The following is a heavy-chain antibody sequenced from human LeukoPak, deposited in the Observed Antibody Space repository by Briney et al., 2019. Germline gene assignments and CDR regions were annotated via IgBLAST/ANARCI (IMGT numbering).Heavy chain of an antibody. CDR1: GGSISSYY. CDR3: ARDMRRSFDYYYMDV. CDR2: IYTSGST. D-gene: IGHD3-16*01. V-gene: IGHV4-4*07. J-gene: IGHJ6*03. Sequence: SETLSLTCTVSGGSISSYYWSWIRQPAGKGLEWIGRIYTSGSTNYNPSLKSRVTMSVDTSKNQFSLKLSSVTAADTAVYYCARDMRRSFDYYYMDVWGKGTTVTVSS.